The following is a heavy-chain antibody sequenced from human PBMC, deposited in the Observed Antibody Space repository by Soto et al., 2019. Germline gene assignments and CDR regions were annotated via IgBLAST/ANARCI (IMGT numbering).Heavy chain of an antibody. Sequence: ASVKVSCKASGYTYTSYDINWVRQANGQGLEWMGWMNPNSGNTGYAQKFQGRVTMTRNTSISTAYMELSSLRSEDTAVYYCARGVYSGYVSYYYYYYMDVWGKGTTVTVSS. V-gene: IGHV1-8*01. D-gene: IGHD5-12*01. CDR1: GYTYTSYD. CDR2: MNPNSGNT. J-gene: IGHJ6*03. CDR3: ARGVYSGYVSYYYYYYMDV.